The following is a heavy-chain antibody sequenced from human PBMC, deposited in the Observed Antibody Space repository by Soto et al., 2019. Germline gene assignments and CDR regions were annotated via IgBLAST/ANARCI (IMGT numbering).Heavy chain of an antibody. V-gene: IGHV3-23*01. CDR1: GFTFNIYA. CDR3: AKDRYLDHDSRGYLFDN. J-gene: IGHJ4*02. Sequence: EVQLLESGGDLIQPGGSLRLSCAASGFTFNIYAMTCVRQAPGRGLEWVSAISRYGDITYYADSVEGRFSISRDNSKNPRYLQMNSLRAEDTAVYYCAKDRYLDHDSRGYLFDNWGQGTLVTVSS. CDR2: ISRYGDIT. D-gene: IGHD3-22*01.